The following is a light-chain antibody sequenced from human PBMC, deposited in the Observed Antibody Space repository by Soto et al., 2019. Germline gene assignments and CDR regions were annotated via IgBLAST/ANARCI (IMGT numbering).Light chain of an antibody. CDR2: EIT. J-gene: IGLJ1*01. Sequence: QSALTQSASVSGSPGQSITISCTGTSSDVGGYNYVSWYQQHLGKAPKLIIYEITNRPSGVSNRFSGSKSGNTASLTISGLQAEDEADYYCSSYTSRSTHVFGTGTKVTVL. CDR1: SSDVGGYNY. CDR3: SSYTSRSTHV. V-gene: IGLV2-14*01.